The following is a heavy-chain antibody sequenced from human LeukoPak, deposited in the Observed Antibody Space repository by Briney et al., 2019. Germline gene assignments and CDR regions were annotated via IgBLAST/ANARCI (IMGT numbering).Heavy chain of an antibody. D-gene: IGHD5-24*01. CDR3: ANTTRVAPDGRAEYFQH. V-gene: IGHV4-59*03. J-gene: IGHJ1*01. CDR2: RYGGGRD. Sequence: PSETLSLTCTVSGGSISTYSWSWIRQPPGKGLEWIGCRYGGGRDLYNPSLKSRVTISVDASEKQISLSLRSVTAADTAIYYCANTTRVAPDGRAEYFQHWGQGTLVTVSS. CDR1: GGSISTYS.